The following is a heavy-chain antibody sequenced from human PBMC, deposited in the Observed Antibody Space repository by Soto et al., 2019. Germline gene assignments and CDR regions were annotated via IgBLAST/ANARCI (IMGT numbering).Heavy chain of an antibody. J-gene: IGHJ4*02. CDR1: VGSISIYY. V-gene: IGHV4-59*01. CDR3: ATHDFRDYRLDY. CDR2: IYYSGST. Sequence: SETLSLTCNGSVGSISIYYCSWIRQPPGRGLEWIGYIYYSGSTNYNPSLKSRVTISVDTSKNQFSLKLRSVTAADTAVYYCATHDFRDYRLDYWGQGALVT. D-gene: IGHD4-17*01.